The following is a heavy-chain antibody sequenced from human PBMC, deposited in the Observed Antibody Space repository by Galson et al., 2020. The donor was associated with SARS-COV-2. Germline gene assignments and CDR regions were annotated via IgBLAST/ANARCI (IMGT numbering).Heavy chain of an antibody. V-gene: IGHV6-1*01. CDR1: GDNVSSDRAA. J-gene: IGHJ4*02. D-gene: IGHD1-1*01. Sequence: SQTLSLTCAISGDNVSSDRAAWNWIRQSPSSGLEWLGRTYYRSKRNNDYAVSMKGRLIINPDTSENQFSLQLDSVTPEDTAVYYCARDPSDWTYFDYWGQGTLVPVS. CDR2: TYYRSKRNN. CDR3: ARDPSDWTYFDY.